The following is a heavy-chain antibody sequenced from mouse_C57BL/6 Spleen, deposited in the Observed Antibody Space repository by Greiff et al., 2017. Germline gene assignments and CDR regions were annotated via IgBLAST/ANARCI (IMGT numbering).Heavy chain of an antibody. CDR2: ISNGGGST. CDR3: ASQEGSVYFDY. V-gene: IGHV5-12*01. Sequence: EVQLQESGGGLVQPGGSLKLSCAASGFTFSDYYMYWVRQTPEKRLEWVAYISNGGGSTYYPDTVKGRFTISRDNAKNTLYLQMSRLKSEDTAMYYCASQEGSVYFDYWGQGATLTVSS. CDR1: GFTFSDYY. J-gene: IGHJ2*01.